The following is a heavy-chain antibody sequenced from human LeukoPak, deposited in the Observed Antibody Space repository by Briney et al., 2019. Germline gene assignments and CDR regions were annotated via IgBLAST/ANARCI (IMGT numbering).Heavy chain of an antibody. Sequence: SQTLSLTCTVSGGSISSCGYYWSWIRQHPGKGLEWIGYIYYSGSTYYNPSLKSRVTISVDTSKNQFSLKLSSVTAADTAVYYCARKTGYSSSWYAPGRWFDPWGQGTLVTVSS. V-gene: IGHV4-31*03. CDR3: ARKTGYSSSWYAPGRWFDP. J-gene: IGHJ5*02. CDR1: GGSISSCGYY. CDR2: IYYSGST. D-gene: IGHD6-13*01.